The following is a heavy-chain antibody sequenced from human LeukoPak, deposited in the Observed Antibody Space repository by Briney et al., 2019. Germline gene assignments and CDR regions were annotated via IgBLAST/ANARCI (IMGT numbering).Heavy chain of an antibody. D-gene: IGHD4-17*01. J-gene: IGHJ4*02. CDR1: GFTFSSYW. V-gene: IGHV3-74*01. CDR3: ASPTTAYYFDY. Sequence: GGSLRLSCAASGFTFSSYWMHWVRQAPGKGLVWVSRINSDGSSISYAGSVKGRFTISRDNAKNTLCLQMNSLRAEDTAVYYCASPTTAYYFDYWGQGTLVTVSS. CDR2: INSDGSSI.